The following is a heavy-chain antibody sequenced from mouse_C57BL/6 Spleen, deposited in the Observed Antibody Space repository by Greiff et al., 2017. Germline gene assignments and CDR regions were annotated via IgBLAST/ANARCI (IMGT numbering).Heavy chain of an antibody. D-gene: IGHD1-1*01. CDR3: AKNGDYYGSSYWYFDV. CDR2: IWRGGST. J-gene: IGHJ1*03. V-gene: IGHV2-5*01. Sequence: VKLQESGPGLVQPSQSLSITCTVSGFSLTSYGVHWVRQSPGKGLEWLGVIWRGGSTDYNAAFMSRLSITKDNSKSQVFFKMNSLQADDTAIYYCAKNGDYYGSSYWYFDVGGTGTTVTVSS. CDR1: GFSLTSYG.